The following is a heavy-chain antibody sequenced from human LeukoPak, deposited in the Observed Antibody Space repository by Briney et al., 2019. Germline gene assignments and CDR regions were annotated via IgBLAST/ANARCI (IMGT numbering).Heavy chain of an antibody. V-gene: IGHV1-18*01. J-gene: IGHJ3*02. CDR3: AIAEAHYYGAGNYYFTRGALDI. CDR1: GYTFINYG. CDR2: ISAYNGNP. D-gene: IGHD3-10*01. Sequence: GASVRVSCRASGYTFINYGISWVRQAPGQGLEWMGRISAYNGNPKPAQNVQDRVTMTTDTSTSTAYMEVRSLRSDDTAMYYCAIAEAHYYGAGNYYFTRGALDIWGQGTMVTVSS.